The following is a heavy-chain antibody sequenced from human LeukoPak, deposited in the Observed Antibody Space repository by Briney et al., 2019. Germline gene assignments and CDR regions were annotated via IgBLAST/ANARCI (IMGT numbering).Heavy chain of an antibody. V-gene: IGHV4-59*01. J-gene: IGHJ1*01. CDR1: GGSISSYY. CDR2: IYYSGST. Sequence: SQTLSLTCTVSGGSISSYYWSWIRQPPGKGLEWIGYIYYSGSTNYNPSLKSRVTISVDTSKNQFSLKLSSVTAADTAVYYCARATSIYFQHWGQGTLVTVSS. CDR3: ARATSIYFQH.